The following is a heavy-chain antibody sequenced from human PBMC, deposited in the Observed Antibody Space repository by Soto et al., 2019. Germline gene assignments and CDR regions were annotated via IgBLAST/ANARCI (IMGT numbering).Heavy chain of an antibody. CDR2: ITADGGT. D-gene: IGHD3-16*02. J-gene: IGHJ4*02. CDR3: AKGVVDRGIDS. Sequence: GGSLRLSCEGSEFTVSGHAMTWIRQAPGKGPEWVSTITADGGTYYADSVKGRFAMSRDTSKNTLYFQMNSLGAEDTAVYYCAKGVVDRGIDSWGQGTVVTVSS. CDR1: EFTVSGHA. V-gene: IGHV3-23*01.